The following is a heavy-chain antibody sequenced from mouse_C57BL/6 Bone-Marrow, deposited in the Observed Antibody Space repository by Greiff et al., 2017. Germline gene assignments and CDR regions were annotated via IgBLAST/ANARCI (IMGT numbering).Heavy chain of an antibody. J-gene: IGHJ3*01. CDR3: ARHPGCAY. CDR2: ISNLAYSI. Sequence: EVHLVESGGGLVQPGGSLKLSCAASGFTFSDYGMAWVRQAPRKGPEWVAFISNLAYSIYYADTVTGRFTISRENAKNTLYLEMSILRSEDTAMYYCARHPGCAYWGQGTLVTVAA. CDR1: GFTFSDYG. V-gene: IGHV5-15*01.